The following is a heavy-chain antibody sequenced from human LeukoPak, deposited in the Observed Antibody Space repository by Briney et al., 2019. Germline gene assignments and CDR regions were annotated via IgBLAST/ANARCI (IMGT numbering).Heavy chain of an antibody. J-gene: IGHJ5*02. CDR3: ARGKILTGYGVDWFDL. CDR2: IYYSGST. Sequence: SETLSLTCTVSGGSISSSSYYWGWIRQPPGKGLEWIGSIYYSGSTYYNPSLKSRVTISVDTSKNQFSLKLSSVTAADTAVYYCARGKILTGYGVDWFDLWGQGTLVTVSS. CDR1: GGSISSSSYY. D-gene: IGHD3-9*01. V-gene: IGHV4-39*07.